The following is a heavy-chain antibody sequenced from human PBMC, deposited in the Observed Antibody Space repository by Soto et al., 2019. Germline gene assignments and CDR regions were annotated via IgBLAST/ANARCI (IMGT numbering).Heavy chain of an antibody. V-gene: IGHV4-31*03. CDR1: GGSISSGGYY. CDR2: IYYSGST. CDR3: ARGLRLGELSFYY. J-gene: IGHJ4*02. Sequence: SETLSLTCTVSGGSISSGGYYWSWIRQHPGKGLEWIGYIYYSGSTYYNPSLKSRVTISVDTSKNQFSLKLSSVTAADTAVYYCARGLRLGELSFYYWGQGTLVTVSS. D-gene: IGHD3-16*02.